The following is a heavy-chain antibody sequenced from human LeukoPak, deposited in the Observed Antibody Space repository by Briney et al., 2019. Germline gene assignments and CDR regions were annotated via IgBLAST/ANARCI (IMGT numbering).Heavy chain of an antibody. CDR1: GGTFSSYA. CDR2: IIPIFGTA. Sequence: SVKVSCKASGGTFSSYAISWVRQAPGQGLEWMGGIIPIFGTANYAQKFQGRVTITADKSTSTAYMELSSLRSEGTAVYYCARVEVTAIFNWFDPWGQGTLVTVSS. CDR3: ARVEVTAIFNWFDP. J-gene: IGHJ5*02. V-gene: IGHV1-69*06. D-gene: IGHD2-21*02.